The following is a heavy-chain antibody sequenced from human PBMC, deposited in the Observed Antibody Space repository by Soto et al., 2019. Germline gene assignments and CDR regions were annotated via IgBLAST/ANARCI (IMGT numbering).Heavy chain of an antibody. CDR2: IYYSGST. J-gene: IGHJ6*02. D-gene: IGHD6-19*01. CDR1: GGSISSGGYY. Sequence: SETLSLTCTVSGGSISSGGYYWSWIRQHPGKGLEWIGYIYYSGSTYHNPSLKSRVTISVDTSKNQFSLKLSSVTAADTAVNYCARDQIAVATYYYYGMDVWGQGTTVTVSS. V-gene: IGHV4-31*03. CDR3: ARDQIAVATYYYYGMDV.